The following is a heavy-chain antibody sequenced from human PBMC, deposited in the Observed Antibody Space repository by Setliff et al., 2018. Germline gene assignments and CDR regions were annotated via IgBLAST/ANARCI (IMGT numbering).Heavy chain of an antibody. CDR2: IISSGSHI. V-gene: IGHV3-21*01. Sequence: GESLKISCAGSGFTFSSYTMNWVRQAPGKGLEWVSSIISSGSHIYYADSVKGRLTSSRDNAKNSLYLQMNSLRADDTAVYYCTRDYGFCSGGSCSYYGMDVWGQGTTVTVSS. CDR3: TRDYGFCSGGSCSYYGMDV. D-gene: IGHD2-15*01. J-gene: IGHJ6*02. CDR1: GFTFSSYT.